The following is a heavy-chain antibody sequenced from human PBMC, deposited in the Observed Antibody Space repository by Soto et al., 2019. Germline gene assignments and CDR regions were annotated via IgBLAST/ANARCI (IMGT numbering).Heavy chain of an antibody. V-gene: IGHV1-8*01. D-gene: IGHD6-19*01. J-gene: IGHJ4*02. CDR2: MNPNSGDT. CDR1: GYTFTSYE. CDR3: ARGQSGYSSGWSPNDY. Sequence: QVQLVQSGAEVKKPGASVKVSCKASGYTFTSYEINWVLQATGQGLEWMGWMNPNSGDTGYAQKFQGRVTMTRDTSIGTAYMELTSLRSEDTAVYYCARGQSGYSSGWSPNDYWGQGTLVTVSS.